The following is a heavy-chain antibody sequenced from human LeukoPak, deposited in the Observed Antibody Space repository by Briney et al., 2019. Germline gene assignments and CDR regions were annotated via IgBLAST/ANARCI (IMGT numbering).Heavy chain of an antibody. CDR2: IYTRGST. D-gene: IGHD2/OR15-2a*01. V-gene: IGHV4-4*07. CDR1: GVSICSYY. Sequence: SETLSLTCTVSGVSICSYYWRCLRPPAGKGLEGIGRIYTRGSTNYNPSLKSRVTMSVDTSKNQSSLKLSSVTAADTAVYYCARVYDYDYYMDVWGKGTTVTVSS. CDR3: ARVYDYDYYMDV. J-gene: IGHJ6*03.